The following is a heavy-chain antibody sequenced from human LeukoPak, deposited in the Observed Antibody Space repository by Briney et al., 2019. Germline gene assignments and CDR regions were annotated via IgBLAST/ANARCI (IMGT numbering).Heavy chain of an antibody. CDR3: ARGLEYSSSWYFDY. D-gene: IGHD6-13*01. CDR2: INPNSGGT. V-gene: IGHV1-2*06. J-gene: IGHJ4*02. Sequence: ASVKVSCKASGYTFTGYYMHWVRQAPGQGLEWMGRINPNSGGTNYAQKFQGRVTMTRDTSISTAYMELSSLRSEDTAVYYCARGLEYSSSWYFDYWGQGTLVTVSS. CDR1: GYTFTGYY.